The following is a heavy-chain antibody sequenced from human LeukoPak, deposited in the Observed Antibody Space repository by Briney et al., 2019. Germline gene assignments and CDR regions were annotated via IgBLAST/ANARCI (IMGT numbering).Heavy chain of an antibody. CDR2: IIPIFGTA. CDR1: GYTFTSYG. CDR3: ARVGEIAVALYAEFEGAFDI. V-gene: IGHV1-69*05. J-gene: IGHJ3*02. Sequence: VASVKVSCKASGYTFTSYGISWVRQAPGQGLEWMGGIIPIFGTANYAQKFQGRVTITTDESTSTAYMELSSLRSEDTAVYYCARVGEIAVALYAEFEGAFDIWGQGTMVTVSS. D-gene: IGHD6-19*01.